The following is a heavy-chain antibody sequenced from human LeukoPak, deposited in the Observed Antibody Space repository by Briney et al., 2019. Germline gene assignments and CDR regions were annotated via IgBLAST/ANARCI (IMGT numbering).Heavy chain of an antibody. D-gene: IGHD2-15*01. V-gene: IGHV4-34*01. CDR1: GGSFSGYY. J-gene: IGHJ4*02. CDR2: INHSGST. CDR3: ARGYSAKSRPVGY. Sequence: PSETLSLTCAVYGGSFSGYYWSWIRQPPGKGLEWIGEINHSGSTNYNPSLKSRVTISVGTSKNQFSLKLSSVTAADTAVYYCARGYSAKSRPVGYWGQGTLVTASS.